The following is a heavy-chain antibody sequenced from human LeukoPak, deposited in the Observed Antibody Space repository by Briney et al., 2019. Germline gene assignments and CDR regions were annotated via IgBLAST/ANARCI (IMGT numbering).Heavy chain of an antibody. CDR1: GSIFTSYW. D-gene: IGHD5-18*01. Sequence: GASLQISCKGSGSIFTSYWIGWVHQLPGKGLEWMGIIYPGDSDTKYSPSLQGQVTISADKSISTAYLQWSSLKASDTAMYYCARRSYGYAFDIWGQGTMVTVSS. CDR2: IYPGDSDT. J-gene: IGHJ3*02. CDR3: ARRSYGYAFDI. V-gene: IGHV5-51*07.